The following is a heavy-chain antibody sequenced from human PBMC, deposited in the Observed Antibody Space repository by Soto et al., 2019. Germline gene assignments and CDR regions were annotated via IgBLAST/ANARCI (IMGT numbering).Heavy chain of an antibody. CDR1: GYTFTSYA. J-gene: IGHJ6*02. V-gene: IGHV1-3*01. Sequence: ASVKVSCKASGYTFTSYAMHWVRQAPGQRLEWMGWINAGNGNTKYSQKFQGRVTITRDTSASTAYMELSSLRSEDTAVYYCARDCSGGSCGEKYYYYYGMDVWGQGTTVTVSS. CDR3: ARDCSGGSCGEKYYYYYGMDV. D-gene: IGHD2-15*01. CDR2: INAGNGNT.